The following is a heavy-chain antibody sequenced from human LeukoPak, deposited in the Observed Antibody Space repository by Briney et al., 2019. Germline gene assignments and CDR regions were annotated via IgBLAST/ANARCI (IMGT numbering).Heavy chain of an antibody. J-gene: IGHJ3*02. V-gene: IGHV3-21*01. Sequence: GGSLRLSCAASGFTFSSYSMNWVRQAPGKGPEWVSSISSSSSYIYYADSVKGRFTISRDNAKNSLYLQMNSLRAEDTAVYYCARDRRCTGGVCNDAFDIWGQGTMVTVSS. CDR1: GFTFSSYS. D-gene: IGHD2-8*02. CDR3: ARDRRCTGGVCNDAFDI. CDR2: ISSSSSYI.